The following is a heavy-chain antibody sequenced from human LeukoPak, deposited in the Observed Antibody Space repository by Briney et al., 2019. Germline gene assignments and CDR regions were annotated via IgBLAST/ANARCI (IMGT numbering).Heavy chain of an antibody. J-gene: IGHJ4*02. CDR1: GGSISSYY. V-gene: IGHV4-59*01. Sequence: SETLSLTCTVSGGSISSYYWSWIRQPPGKGLEWIGYIHYSGSTNYNPSLKSRVTISVDTSKNQFSLKLSSVTAADTAVYYCARDYQGGYGDKTVDYWGQGTLVTVSS. CDR2: IHYSGST. CDR3: ARDYQGGYGDKTVDY. D-gene: IGHD5-18*01.